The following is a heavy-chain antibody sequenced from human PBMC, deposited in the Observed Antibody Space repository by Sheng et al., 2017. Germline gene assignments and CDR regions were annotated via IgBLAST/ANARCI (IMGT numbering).Heavy chain of an antibody. CDR2: IRYDGSNK. CDR3: ATGPRDYGDYAGVVY. J-gene: IGHJ4*02. CDR1: GFTFSSYG. D-gene: IGHD4-17*01. V-gene: IGHV3-30*02. Sequence: QVQLVESGGGVVQPGGSLRLSCAASGFTFSSYGMHWVRQAPGKGLEWVAFIRYDGSNKYYADSVKGRFTISRDNSKNTLYLQMNSLRAEDTAVYYCATGPRDYGDYAGVVYWGQGTLVTVSS.